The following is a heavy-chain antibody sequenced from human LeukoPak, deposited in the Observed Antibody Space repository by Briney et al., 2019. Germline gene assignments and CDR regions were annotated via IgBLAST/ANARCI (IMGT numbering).Heavy chain of an antibody. CDR2: ISKDGSNE. Sequence: AGTSLRLSCAASGFTFSSYAMYWVRQAPGKGLELVALISKDGSNEDHADSVKGRFTISRDNSRTTLYLQMSSLRPEDTAVYYCAREAYYGSGRSRQPSPVWGQGTLVTVSS. V-gene: IGHV3-30*15. J-gene: IGHJ4*02. CDR3: AREAYYGSGRSRQPSPV. CDR1: GFTFSSYA. D-gene: IGHD3-10*01.